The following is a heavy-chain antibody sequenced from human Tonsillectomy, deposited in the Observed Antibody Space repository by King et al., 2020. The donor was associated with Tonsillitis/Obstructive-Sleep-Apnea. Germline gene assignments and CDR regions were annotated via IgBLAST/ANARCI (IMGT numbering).Heavy chain of an antibody. J-gene: IGHJ4*02. Sequence: QLVQSGAEVKKPGASVKVSCKASGYMFIGYYIHWVRQAPGQGLEWMGRINPGGGGINYAQKFQGRVTMTSDTSISTAYMELGSLRSDDTAVYYCSRNEGVGSVAGSDYWGQGTLVTVSS. CDR1: GYMFIGYY. CDR2: INPGGGGI. D-gene: IGHD6-19*01. CDR3: SRNEGVGSVAGSDY. V-gene: IGHV1-2*06.